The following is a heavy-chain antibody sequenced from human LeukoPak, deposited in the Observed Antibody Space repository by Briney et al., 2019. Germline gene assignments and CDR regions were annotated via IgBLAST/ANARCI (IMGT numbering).Heavy chain of an antibody. V-gene: IGHV1-18*01. J-gene: IGHJ4*02. D-gene: IGHD4-11*01. CDR2: LSAYNGNT. CDR3: ARDQAATNTQVRFCLD. Sequence: EASVKVSCKASGHTFATYGVSWVRQAPGQGLEWMGWLSAYNGNTNFAQKLQGRVTMTTDTSTSTAYMDLRSLRSDDTAVYYCARDQAATNTQVRFCLDWGQGTLVTVSS. CDR1: GHTFATYG.